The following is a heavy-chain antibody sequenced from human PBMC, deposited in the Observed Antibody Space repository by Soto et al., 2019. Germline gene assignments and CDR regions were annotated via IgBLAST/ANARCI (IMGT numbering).Heavy chain of an antibody. V-gene: IGHV4-31*03. CDR3: ARHRWYYFDY. Sequence: QVQLQESGPGLVKPSQTLSLTCTVSGGSISSGGYYWSWLRQQPGKGLEWIGYIYYSGSTYYNPSPKRRVTISVDTSKNQFSLKLSAVTAADTAVYYCARHRWYYFDYWGQGTLVTVSS. CDR2: IYYSGST. D-gene: IGHD2-15*01. J-gene: IGHJ4*02. CDR1: GGSISSGGYY.